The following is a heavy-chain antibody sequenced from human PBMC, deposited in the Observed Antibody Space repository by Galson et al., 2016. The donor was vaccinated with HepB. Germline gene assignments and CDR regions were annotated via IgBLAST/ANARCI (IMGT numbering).Heavy chain of an antibody. CDR2: ISYDDGSSK. J-gene: IGHJ6*02. CDR1: GFPLRSYA. V-gene: IGHV3-30-3*01. D-gene: IGHD3-10*01. CDR3: VNLGGSGIHYYYYYGMDV. Sequence: SLRLSCAASGFPLRSYAMHWVRQAPGKGLQWVATISYDDGSSKYYADSVKGRFTISRDNSKNTLYLQMSSLRPEDTAVYYCVNLGGSGIHYYYYYGMDVWGQGTTVTVSS.